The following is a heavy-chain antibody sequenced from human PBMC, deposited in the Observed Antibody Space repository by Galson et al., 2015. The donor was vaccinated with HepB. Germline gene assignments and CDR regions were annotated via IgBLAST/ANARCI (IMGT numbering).Heavy chain of an antibody. CDR1: GFTFSSYT. D-gene: IGHD6-13*01. CDR3: ARVGRWYSSEY. CDR2: ITSSSDDI. Sequence: SLRLSCAASGFTFSSYTMNWLRQAPGKGLEWVSSITSSSDDIYYADSVKGRFTISRDNAKNSLYLQMNSLRAEDTAVYYCARVGRWYSSEYWGQGTLVTVSS. V-gene: IGHV3-21*01. J-gene: IGHJ4*02.